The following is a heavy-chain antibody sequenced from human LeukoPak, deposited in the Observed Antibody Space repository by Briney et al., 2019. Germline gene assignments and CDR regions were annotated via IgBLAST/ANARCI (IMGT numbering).Heavy chain of an antibody. D-gene: IGHD2-21*01. V-gene: IGHV4-59*08. J-gene: IGHJ4*02. CDR3: VRHLNNCGDDCYIFDY. CDR2: IYYSGST. Sequence: PSETLSLTCTVSGGSIFSYYWSWIRQPPGKGLEWMGYIYYSGSTNYNPSLKSRVTISVDTSKNQFSLRVSSVTAADTAVYYCVRHLNNCGDDCYIFDYWGQGTLVTVSS. CDR1: GGSIFSYY.